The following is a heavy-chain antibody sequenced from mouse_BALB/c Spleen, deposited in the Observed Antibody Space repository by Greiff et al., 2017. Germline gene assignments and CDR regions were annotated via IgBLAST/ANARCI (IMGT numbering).Heavy chain of an antibody. J-gene: IGHJ1*01. CDR1: GDSITSGY. Sequence: VQLQQSGPSLVKPSQTLSLTCSVTGDSITSGYWNWIRKFPGNKLEYMGYISYSGSTYYNPSLKSRISITRDTSKNQYYLQLNSVTTEDTATYYCARWDGRAYWYFDVWGAGTTVTVSS. V-gene: IGHV3-8*02. CDR2: ISYSGST. CDR3: ARWDGRAYWYFDV. D-gene: IGHD2-3*01.